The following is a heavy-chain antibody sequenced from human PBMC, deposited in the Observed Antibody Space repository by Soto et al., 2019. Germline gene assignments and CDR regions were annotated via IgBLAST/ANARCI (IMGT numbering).Heavy chain of an antibody. Sequence: SVKVSCKTFVGTFSNHALSWVRQAPGQGPEWMGGIIPLSGTTNYVQKFQGRVTITADESMTTAYMELNNLRYEDTAVYYCARGPDRSGFYLFDYWGQGTLVTVSS. V-gene: IGHV1-69*13. D-gene: IGHD3-22*01. J-gene: IGHJ4*02. CDR2: IIPLSGTT. CDR3: ARGPDRSGFYLFDY. CDR1: VGTFSNHA.